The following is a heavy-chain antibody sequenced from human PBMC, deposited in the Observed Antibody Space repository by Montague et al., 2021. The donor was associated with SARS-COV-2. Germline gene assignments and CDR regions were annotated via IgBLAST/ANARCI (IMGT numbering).Heavy chain of an antibody. CDR2: IYYSGST. V-gene: IGHV4-61*08. Sequence: LVKPTQTLTLTCTFSGFSLSTSGMCVSWIRQPPGKGLEWIGYIYYSGSTNYNPSLKSRVTISVDTSKNQFSLKLSSVTAADTAVYYCARAFFLTGSNPGDPRYYYYYGMDVWGQGTTVTVSS. CDR3: ARAFFLTGSNPGDPRYYYYYGMDV. J-gene: IGHJ6*02. CDR1: GFSLSTSGMC. D-gene: IGHD3-9*01.